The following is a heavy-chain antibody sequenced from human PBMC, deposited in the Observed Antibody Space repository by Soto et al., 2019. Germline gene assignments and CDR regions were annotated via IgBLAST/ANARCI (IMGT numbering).Heavy chain of an antibody. CDR2: INHSGST. Sequence: QVQLQQWGAGLLKTSETLSLTCAVYGGSFSGYYWSWIRQPPGKGLEYIGEINHSGSTNYNPSLKSRVTISVDTSKNQFSLKLSSVTAADTAVYYCARSYGGNSETFDFWGQGTLVTVSS. CDR3: ARSYGGNSETFDF. J-gene: IGHJ4*02. CDR1: GGSFSGYY. V-gene: IGHV4-34*01. D-gene: IGHD4-17*01.